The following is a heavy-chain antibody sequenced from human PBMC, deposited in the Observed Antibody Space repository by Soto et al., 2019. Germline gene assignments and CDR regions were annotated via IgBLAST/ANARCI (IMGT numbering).Heavy chain of an antibody. D-gene: IGHD3-16*01. CDR1: GGSISSYY. J-gene: IGHJ5*02. CDR2: IYNSGST. V-gene: IGHV4-59*01. Sequence: QVQLQESGPGLVKPSETLSLTCTVSGGSISSYYWSWIRQPPGKGLEWIGYIYNSGSTNYNPSLKSRVTVSLDTSKNHFSLRLTSVTAADTAVYFCARGWGWGGWFDPWGQGTLVTVSS. CDR3: ARGWGWGGWFDP.